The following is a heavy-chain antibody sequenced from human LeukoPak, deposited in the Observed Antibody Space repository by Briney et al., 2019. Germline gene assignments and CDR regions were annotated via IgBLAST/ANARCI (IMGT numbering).Heavy chain of an antibody. CDR2: IWYDGSNK. Sequence: PGRSPRLSCAASGFTFSSYGMHWVRQAPGKGLEWVAVIWYDGSNKYYADSVKGRFTISRDNSKNTLYLQMNSLRAEDTAVYYCARGGWDIVATILDYWGQGTLVTVSS. D-gene: IGHD5-12*01. V-gene: IGHV3-33*01. J-gene: IGHJ4*02. CDR1: GFTFSSYG. CDR3: ARGGWDIVATILDY.